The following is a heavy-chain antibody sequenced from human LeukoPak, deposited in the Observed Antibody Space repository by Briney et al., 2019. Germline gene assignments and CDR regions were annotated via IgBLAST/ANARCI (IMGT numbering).Heavy chain of an antibody. V-gene: IGHV4-34*01. J-gene: IGHJ4*02. CDR3: ARGVEDTAMVKPFDY. D-gene: IGHD5-18*01. CDR2: INHSGST. CDR1: GGTFSGYY. Sequence: SETLSLTCAVYGGTFSGYYWSWIRQPPGKGLEWIGEINHSGSTNYNPSLKSRVTISVDTSKSQFSLKLSSVTAADTAVYYCARGVEDTAMVKPFDYWGQGTLVTVSS.